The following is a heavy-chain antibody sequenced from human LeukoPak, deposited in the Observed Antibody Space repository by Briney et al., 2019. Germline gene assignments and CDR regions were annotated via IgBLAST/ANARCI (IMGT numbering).Heavy chain of an antibody. CDR3: ARDRVFEYSSSSNYYYGMDV. D-gene: IGHD6-6*01. Sequence: SETLSLTCTVSGGSFSSGSYYWSWIRQPPGKGLEWIGYIYYSGNTNYNPSLKSRVTISVDTSKNQLSLKLSSVTAADTAVYYCARDRVFEYSSSSNYYYGMDVWGQGTTVTVSS. CDR1: GGSFSSGSYY. CDR2: IYYSGNT. V-gene: IGHV4-61*01. J-gene: IGHJ6*02.